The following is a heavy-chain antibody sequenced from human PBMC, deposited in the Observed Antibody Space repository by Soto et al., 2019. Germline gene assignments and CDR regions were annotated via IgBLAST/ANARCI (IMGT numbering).Heavy chain of an antibody. V-gene: IGHV3-48*02. CDR3: AMTSSRRQPTFDY. CDR1: GFTFSSYS. J-gene: IGHJ4*02. CDR2: ISSSSSTI. Sequence: PGGSLRLSCAASGFTFSSYSMNWVSQAPGKGLEWVSYISSSSSTIYYADSVKGRFTISRDNAKNSLYLQMNSLRDEDTAVYYCAMTSSRRQPTFDYWGQGTLVTVSS. D-gene: IGHD6-13*01.